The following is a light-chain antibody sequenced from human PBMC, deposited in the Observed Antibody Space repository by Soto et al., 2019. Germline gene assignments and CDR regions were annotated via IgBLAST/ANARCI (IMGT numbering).Light chain of an antibody. CDR1: QSVRSSN. J-gene: IGKJ1*01. Sequence: EIVLTQSPGTLSLSPGERATLSCRASQSVRSSNLAWYQQKPGQAPRLVIYDASTRATGIPDRFSGSGSGTDFTLTISRLEPEDFAVYYCQQYGTSPRTFGQGTKVEIK. V-gene: IGKV3-20*01. CDR3: QQYGTSPRT. CDR2: DAS.